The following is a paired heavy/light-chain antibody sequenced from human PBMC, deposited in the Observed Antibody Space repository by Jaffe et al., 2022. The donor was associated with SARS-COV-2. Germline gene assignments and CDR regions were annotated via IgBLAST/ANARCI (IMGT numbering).Heavy chain of an antibody. CDR2: TFASGST. V-gene: IGHV4-61*02. D-gene: IGHD6-13*01. Sequence: QVQLQESGPGLVKPSQTLSLTCTVSGGSISRGSFYWSWIRQPAGKGLEYIGRTFASGSTNYNPALKSRVTISVDTSKNQFSLKLSAVTAADTAVYYCARGGTAASYYYYHGMDVWGQGTAVAVSS. CDR1: GGSISRGSFY. J-gene: IGHJ6*02. CDR3: ARGGTAASYYYYHGMDV.
Light chain of an antibody. V-gene: IGLV2-14*03. CDR1: SSDVGGYNY. J-gene: IGLJ1*01. CDR2: DVS. Sequence: QSALTQPASVPGSPGQSITISCSGTSSDVGGYNYVSWYQQHPGKAPKLMIYDVSKRPSGVSSRFSGSKSGNTASLTISGLQAEDEADYYCSSYTSSTTYVFGTGTKVTVL. CDR3: SSYTSSTTYV.